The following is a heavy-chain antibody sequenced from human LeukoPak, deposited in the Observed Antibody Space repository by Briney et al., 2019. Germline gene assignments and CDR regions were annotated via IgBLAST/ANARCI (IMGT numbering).Heavy chain of an antibody. D-gene: IGHD4-23*01. V-gene: IGHV4-59*01. CDR2: IYYSGST. CDR3: ARSSLPYGGNDY. Sequence: PSETLSLTCTVSGGSISSYYWSWLRQPPGKGLEWIGYIYYSGSTNYNPYLKSRGTISVDTSKNQFSLKLSSVTAADTAVYYCARSSLPYGGNDYWGQGTLVTVSS. CDR1: GGSISSYY. J-gene: IGHJ4*02.